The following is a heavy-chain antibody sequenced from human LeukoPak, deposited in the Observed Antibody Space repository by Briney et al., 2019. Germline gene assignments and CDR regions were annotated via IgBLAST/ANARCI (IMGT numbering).Heavy chain of an antibody. CDR3: ARVVAANLKMLWFDP. D-gene: IGHD2-15*01. J-gene: IGHJ5*02. Sequence: PSETLSLTCAVYGGSFSGYYWSWIRQPPGKGLEWIGEINHSGSTNYNPSLKSRVTISVDTSKNQFSLKLSSVTAADTAVYYCARVVAANLKMLWFDPWGQGTLVTVSS. V-gene: IGHV4-34*01. CDR2: INHSGST. CDR1: GGSFSGYY.